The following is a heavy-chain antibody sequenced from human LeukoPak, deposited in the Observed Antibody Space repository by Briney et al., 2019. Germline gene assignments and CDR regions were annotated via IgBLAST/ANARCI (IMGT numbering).Heavy chain of an antibody. D-gene: IGHD3-10*01. Sequence: PSETLSLTCTVSGGSLSSYYWSWIRHPPGKGLEWVGYIYYSGSTNYNPSLKSRVTISVDTSKNQFSLKLSSVTAADTAVYNCARITMAYNWFDPWGQGTLVTVSS. J-gene: IGHJ5*02. V-gene: IGHV4-59*08. CDR1: GGSLSSYY. CDR2: IYYSGST. CDR3: ARITMAYNWFDP.